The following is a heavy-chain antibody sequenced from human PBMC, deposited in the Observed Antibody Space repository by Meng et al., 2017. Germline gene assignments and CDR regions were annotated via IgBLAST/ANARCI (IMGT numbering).Heavy chain of an antibody. CDR1: EFTFSSYS. J-gene: IGHJ5*02. D-gene: IGHD3-9*01. Sequence: GESLKISCAASEFTFSSYSMNWVRQAPGKGLEWVSSISSSSSYIYYADSVKGRFTISRDNAKNSLYLQMNSLRAEDTAVYYCARAPQIRYFDFGAENWFDPWGQGTLVTVSS. CDR2: ISSSSSYI. CDR3: ARAPQIRYFDFGAENWFDP. V-gene: IGHV3-21*01.